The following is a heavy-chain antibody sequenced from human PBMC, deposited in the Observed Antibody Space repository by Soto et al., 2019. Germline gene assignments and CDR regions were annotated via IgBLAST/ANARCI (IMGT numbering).Heavy chain of an antibody. CDR2: TYYRSKWYN. V-gene: IGHV6-1*01. D-gene: IGHD3-9*01. CDR3: ARDLRYFDWTPPMGLAY. CDR1: GDSVSSNSAA. J-gene: IGHJ4*02. Sequence: SQTLSITCAISGDSVSSNSAAWNWIRQSPSRGLEWLGRTYYRSKWYNNYAVSVKSRITINPDTSKNQFSLQLNSVTPEDTAVYYCARDLRYFDWTPPMGLAYWGQGTLVLGSS.